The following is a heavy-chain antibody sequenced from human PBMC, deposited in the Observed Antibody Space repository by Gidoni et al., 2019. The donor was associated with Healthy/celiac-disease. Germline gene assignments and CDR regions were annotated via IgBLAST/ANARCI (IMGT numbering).Heavy chain of an antibody. CDR2: INHSGST. V-gene: IGHV4-34*01. D-gene: IGHD3-22*01. Sequence: QVQLQQWGAGLLKPSETLSLTCAVYGGSFSGYYWSWIRQPPGKGLEWIGEINHSGSTNYNPSLKSRVTISVDTSKNQFSLKLSSVTAADTAVYYCASGYYYDSSGYSPHFDYWGQGTLVTVSS. J-gene: IGHJ4*02. CDR3: ASGYYYDSSGYSPHFDY. CDR1: GGSFSGYY.